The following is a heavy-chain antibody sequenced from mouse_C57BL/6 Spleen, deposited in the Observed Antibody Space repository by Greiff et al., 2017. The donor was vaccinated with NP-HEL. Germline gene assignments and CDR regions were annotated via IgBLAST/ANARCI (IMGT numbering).Heavy chain of an antibody. CDR3: ARPPYYSNHFDY. D-gene: IGHD2-5*01. CDR2: IYPGSGST. CDR1: GYTFTSYW. Sequence: VKLQQPGAELVKPGASVKMSCKASGYTFTSYWITWVKQRPGQGLEWIGDIYPGSGSTNYNEKFKSKATLTVDTSSSTAYMQLSSLTSEDSAVYYCARPPYYSNHFDYWGQGTTLTVSS. J-gene: IGHJ2*01. V-gene: IGHV1-55*01.